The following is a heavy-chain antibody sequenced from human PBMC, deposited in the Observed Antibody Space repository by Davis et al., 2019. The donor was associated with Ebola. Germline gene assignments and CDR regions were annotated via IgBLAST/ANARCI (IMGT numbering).Heavy chain of an antibody. J-gene: IGHJ4*02. V-gene: IGHV4-59*01. Sequence: MPGGSLRLSCSVSGVSISSFYWSWIRQTPGKGLEWIGYIYYSGITKYNPSLKSRVTISIDTSKTQFSLNLSSVTAADTAVYYCARGSYGDRVYWGQGTLVTVSS. D-gene: IGHD2-21*01. CDR3: ARGSYGDRVY. CDR1: GVSISSFY. CDR2: IYYSGIT.